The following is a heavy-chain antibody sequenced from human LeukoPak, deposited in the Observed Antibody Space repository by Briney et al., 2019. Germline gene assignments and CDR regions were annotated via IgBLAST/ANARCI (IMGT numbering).Heavy chain of an antibody. CDR3: ARRKRYSYAHPLGFDP. Sequence: SETLFLTCTVSGGSISNYYWSWIRQPPGKELEWIGYIYYSGSTNYNPSLKSRVTISVDTSKNQFSLKLSSVTAADTAVYYCARRKRYSYAHPLGFDPWGQGTLVTVSS. D-gene: IGHD5-18*01. J-gene: IGHJ5*02. CDR1: GGSISNYY. V-gene: IGHV4-59*12. CDR2: IYYSGST.